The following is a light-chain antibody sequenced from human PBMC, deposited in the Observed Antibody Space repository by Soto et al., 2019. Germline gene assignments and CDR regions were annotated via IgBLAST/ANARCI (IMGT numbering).Light chain of an antibody. CDR3: QQYGSSPT. Sequence: IVLTESPATRSLSTGERAPLLCRASQSVGSNLAWYQQQPGQAPSVLIYGASSRATGIPDRFSGSGSGTDFTLTISRLEPEDFAVYYCQQYGSSPTFGGGTKVDIK. V-gene: IGKV3-20*01. J-gene: IGKJ4*01. CDR1: QSVGSN. CDR2: GAS.